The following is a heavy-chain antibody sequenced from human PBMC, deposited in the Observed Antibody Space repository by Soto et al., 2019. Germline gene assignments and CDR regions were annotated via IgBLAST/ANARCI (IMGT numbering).Heavy chain of an antibody. CDR3: ARQKRVGAYDY. Sequence: PSETLSLTCAVYGGSVNGNYWGWIRQPPGKGLEWIGGIYYGGSTYYNPSLKSRVTISLDTSKNHFSLRLSSVTASDTAVYYCARQKRVGAYDYWGQGTLVTVSS. D-gene: IGHD1-26*01. J-gene: IGHJ4*02. CDR2: IYYGGST. CDR1: GGSVNGNY. V-gene: IGHV4-39*01.